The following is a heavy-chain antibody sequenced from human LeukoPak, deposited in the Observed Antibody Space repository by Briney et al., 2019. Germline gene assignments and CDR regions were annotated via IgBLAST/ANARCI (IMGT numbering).Heavy chain of an antibody. J-gene: IGHJ4*02. CDR3: AREGVYDSSGYYYGRPGY. CDR2: IYHSGST. V-gene: IGHV4-38-2*02. Sequence: SETLSLTCTVSGYSISSGYYWGWIRQPPGKGLEWIGSIYHSGSTYYNPSLKSRVTISVDTSKNQFSLKLSSVTAADTAVYCCAREGVYDSSGYYYGRPGYWGQGTLVTVSS. D-gene: IGHD3-22*01. CDR1: GYSISSGYY.